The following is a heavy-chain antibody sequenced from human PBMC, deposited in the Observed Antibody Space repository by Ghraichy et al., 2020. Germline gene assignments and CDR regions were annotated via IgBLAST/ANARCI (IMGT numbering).Heavy chain of an antibody. J-gene: IGHJ6*03. CDR3: ARGIGYCSSTSCYAYYYYYMDV. V-gene: IGHV4-34*01. D-gene: IGHD2-2*01. CDR1: GGSFSGYY. Sequence: SETLSLTCAVYGGSFSGYYWSWIRQPPGKGLEWIGEINHSGSTNYNPSLKSRVTISVDTSKNQFSLKLSSVTAADTAVYYCARGIGYCSSTSCYAYYYYYMDVWGKGTTVTVSS. CDR2: INHSGST.